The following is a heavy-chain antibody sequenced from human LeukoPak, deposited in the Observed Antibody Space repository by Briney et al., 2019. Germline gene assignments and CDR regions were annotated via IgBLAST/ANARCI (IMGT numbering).Heavy chain of an antibody. CDR2: ITASDGTT. Sequence: GGSLRLSCAASGFTFSNYAMSWVRQAPGKGLEWVSAITASDGTTYCADSVKGRFTVSRDNSKNTLYLLMNSLRAEDTAVYYCAKAPTSAMIVVVPDYWGQGTLVTVSS. V-gene: IGHV3-23*01. CDR1: GFTFSNYA. D-gene: IGHD3-22*01. J-gene: IGHJ4*02. CDR3: AKAPTSAMIVVVPDY.